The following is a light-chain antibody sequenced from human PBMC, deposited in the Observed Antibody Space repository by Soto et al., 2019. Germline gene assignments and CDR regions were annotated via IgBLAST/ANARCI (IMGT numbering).Light chain of an antibody. Sequence: EIVLTQSPGTLSLSPGERATLSCRASQSVSSSYLAWYQQKPGQAPRLLIYGASSRATGIPDRFSGSGSGTDFTLTSSRLEPEDFATYYCQQYNSYSRTFGQGTKVDIK. CDR2: GAS. CDR3: QQYNSYSRT. CDR1: QSVSSSY. V-gene: IGKV3-20*01. J-gene: IGKJ1*01.